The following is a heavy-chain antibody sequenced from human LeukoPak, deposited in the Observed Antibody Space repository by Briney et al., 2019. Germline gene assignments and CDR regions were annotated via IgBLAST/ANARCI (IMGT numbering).Heavy chain of an antibody. CDR2: INPSGGST. CDR3: ARDPGDYGDYRLYGMDV. V-gene: IGHV1-46*01. CDR1: GYTFTSYY. D-gene: IGHD4-17*01. J-gene: IGHJ6*02. Sequence: AASVKVSCKASGYTFTSYYRHWVRQAPGQGLEWMGIINPSGGSTSYAQKFQGRVTMTRDTSTSTVYTELSSLRSEATAVYYCARDPGDYGDYRLYGMDVWGQGTTVTVFS.